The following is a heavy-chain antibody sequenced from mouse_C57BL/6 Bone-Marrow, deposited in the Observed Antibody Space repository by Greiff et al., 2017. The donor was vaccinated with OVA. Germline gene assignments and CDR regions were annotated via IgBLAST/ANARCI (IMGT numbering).Heavy chain of an antibody. V-gene: IGHV1-53*01. CDR1: GYTFTSYW. Sequence: QVQLKQPGTELVKPGASVKLSCKASGYTFTSYWMHWVKQRPGQGLEWIGNINPSNGGTKYNEKFKSKATLTVDKSSSTAYMQLSSLTAEDSAVYYCAREEGIYYDSLFAYWGQGTLVTVSA. J-gene: IGHJ3*01. CDR2: INPSNGGT. CDR3: AREEGIYYDSLFAY. D-gene: IGHD2-4*01.